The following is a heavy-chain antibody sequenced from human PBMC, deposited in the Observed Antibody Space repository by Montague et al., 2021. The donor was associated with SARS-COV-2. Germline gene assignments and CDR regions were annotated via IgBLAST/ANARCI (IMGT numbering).Heavy chain of an antibody. V-gene: IGHV4-4*07. J-gene: IGHJ3*02. Sequence: SETLSLTCTVSGGSISSYYWNWIRQSAGKGLEWIGRIYTSGSTNXDPSLKSRVTVSVDTSKNQFSLKLSSVTAADTAVYYCARGALFYDSSGYYSDAFDIWGQGTMVTVSS. D-gene: IGHD3-22*01. CDR1: GGSISSYY. CDR2: IYTSGST. CDR3: ARGALFYDSSGYYSDAFDI.